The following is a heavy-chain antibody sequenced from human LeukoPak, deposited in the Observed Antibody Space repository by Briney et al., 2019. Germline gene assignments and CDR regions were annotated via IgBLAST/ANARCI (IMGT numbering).Heavy chain of an antibody. V-gene: IGHV4-4*07. CDR2: ISTTGNT. Sequence: SETLSLTCTVSGDSIRRYYRSWIRQSAGKGLEWIGRISTTGNTNYNPSLKSRVTMSVDTSKKQFSLRLTSVTAADTAIYYCARSEVGTTEQWDNWGRGTLVTVSS. D-gene: IGHD2/OR15-2a*01. CDR1: GDSIRRYY. CDR3: ARSEVGTTEQWDN. J-gene: IGHJ1*01.